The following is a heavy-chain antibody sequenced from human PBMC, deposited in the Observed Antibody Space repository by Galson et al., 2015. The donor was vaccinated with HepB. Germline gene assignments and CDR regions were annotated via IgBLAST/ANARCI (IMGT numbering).Heavy chain of an antibody. CDR1: GVNFRFNS. CDR3: VRDWGFCSGGQCRYDAFDL. CDR2: ICSASSYI. Sequence: SLRLSCAASGVNFRFNSMNWVRQAPGKGLEWLSSICSASSYIFYADSVRGRFTISRDNAQNSLYLQMNSLSVDDTAVYYCVRDWGFCSGGQCRYDAFDLWGQGTTATVSS. D-gene: IGHD2-15*01. J-gene: IGHJ3*01. V-gene: IGHV3-21*06.